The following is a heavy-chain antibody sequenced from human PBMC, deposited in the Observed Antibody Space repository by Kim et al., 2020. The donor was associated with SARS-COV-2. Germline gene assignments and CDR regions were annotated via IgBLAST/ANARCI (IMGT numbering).Heavy chain of an antibody. CDR1: GGSFSGYY. Sequence: SETLSLTCAVYGGSFSGYYWSWIRQPPGKGLEWIGEINHSGSTNYNPSLKSRVTISVDTSKNQFSLKLSSVTAADTAVYYCARGHYDFWSGYYMLPYYGMDVWGQGTTVTVSS. J-gene: IGHJ6*02. D-gene: IGHD3-3*01. V-gene: IGHV4-34*01. CDR3: ARGHYDFWSGYYMLPYYGMDV. CDR2: INHSGST.